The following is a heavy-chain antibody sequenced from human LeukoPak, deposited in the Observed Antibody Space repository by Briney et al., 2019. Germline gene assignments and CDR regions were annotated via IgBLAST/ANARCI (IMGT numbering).Heavy chain of an antibody. J-gene: IGHJ5*02. V-gene: IGHV4-39*01. CDR3: ARGGYCNTTTCYPERWFDP. CDR1: GGFVSSRNHY. CDR2: IYYSGST. Sequence: SETLSPTCTASGGFVSSRNHYWGWIRQPPGKGLEWIGSIYYSGSTSSNPSLKSRVTISVDTSKNQVSLKLSSVTAADTAVYYCARGGYCNTTTCYPERWFDPWGQGTLVTVSS. D-gene: IGHD2-2*01.